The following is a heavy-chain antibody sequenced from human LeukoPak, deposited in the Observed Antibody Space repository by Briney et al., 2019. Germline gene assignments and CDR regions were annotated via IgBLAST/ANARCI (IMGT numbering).Heavy chain of an antibody. D-gene: IGHD5-18*01. Sequence: EASVKVSCKASGYTFTSYYMHWVRQAPGQGLEWMGIINPSGGSTSYAQKFQGRVTMTRDMSTSTVYMELSSLRSEDTAVYYCARDSYGYGSLYYYYYMDVWGKGTTVTVSS. CDR2: INPSGGST. V-gene: IGHV1-46*01. J-gene: IGHJ6*03. CDR1: GYTFTSYY. CDR3: ARDSYGYGSLYYYYYMDV.